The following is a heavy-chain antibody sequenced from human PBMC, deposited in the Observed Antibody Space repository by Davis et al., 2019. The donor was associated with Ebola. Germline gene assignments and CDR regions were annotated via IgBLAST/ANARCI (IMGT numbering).Heavy chain of an antibody. D-gene: IGHD5-18*01. J-gene: IGHJ4*02. CDR1: GGSIDSSDYY. V-gene: IGHV4-39*01. Sequence: MPSETLSLTCTISGGSIDSSDYYWGWIRQPPGKGLEWIGSIYHSGSTYYNPSLKSRVTISVDTSKNQVSMKLRSVTASDAALYYCARGATKGYTYGGPLDSWGQGTLLIVSS. CDR2: IYHSGST. CDR3: ARGATKGYTYGGPLDS.